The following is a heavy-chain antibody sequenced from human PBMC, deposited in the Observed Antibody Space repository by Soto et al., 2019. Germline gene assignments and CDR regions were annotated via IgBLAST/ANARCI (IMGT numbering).Heavy chain of an antibody. CDR3: ARGSGYYYWDDY. D-gene: IGHD3-22*01. CDR2: INAGNGNT. CDR1: GYTFTSYA. V-gene: IGHV1-3*01. J-gene: IGHJ4*02. Sequence: GASLKVSCKASGYTFTSYAMHWVRQAPGQRLEWMGWINAGNGNTKYSQKFQGRVTITRDTSASTAYMELSSLRSEDTAVYYCARGSGYYYWDDYWGQGTLVTGSS.